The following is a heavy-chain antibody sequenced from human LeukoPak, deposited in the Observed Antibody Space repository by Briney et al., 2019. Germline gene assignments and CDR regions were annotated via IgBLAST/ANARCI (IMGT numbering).Heavy chain of an antibody. Sequence: SQTLSLTCTVSGGSISSGDYYWSWIRQPPGKGLEWIGYIYYSGSTYYNPSLKSRVTISVDTSKNQFSLKLSSVTAADTAVYYCARTLSGDYYYDSSGYPDWGQGTLVTVSS. D-gene: IGHD3-22*01. CDR2: IYYSGST. CDR1: GGSISSGDYY. V-gene: IGHV4-30-4*01. CDR3: ARTLSGDYYYDSSGYPD. J-gene: IGHJ4*02.